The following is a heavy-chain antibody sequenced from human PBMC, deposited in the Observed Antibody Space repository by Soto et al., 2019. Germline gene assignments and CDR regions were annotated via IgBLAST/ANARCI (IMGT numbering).Heavy chain of an antibody. CDR1: GGFLSGSY. J-gene: IGHJ5*02. CDR3: VRIRYQLPSSVLWLDP. V-gene: IGHV4-34*01. Sequence: SETLSLTCAVYGGFLSGSYWSWIRQPPGKGLEWIGEINHDGGTNYNPSLKSRVTMSVDTSQNQFSLRLISVTAADTAMYFCVRIRYQLPSSVLWLDPWGQGTPVTVSS. CDR2: INHDGGT. D-gene: IGHD3-16*01.